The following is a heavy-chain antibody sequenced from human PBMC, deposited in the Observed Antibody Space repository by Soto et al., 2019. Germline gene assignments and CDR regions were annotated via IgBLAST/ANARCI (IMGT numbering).Heavy chain of an antibody. Sequence: QPGGSLRLSCAASGFAFSSFAMSWVRQAPGKGLEWVSAITGSGDATFYADSVRGRFTISRDNSKNTLYLQMNSLGAEDTALYYCASGLVGYCSSSSCHAYRFDPWGQGTLVTV. CDR3: ASGLVGYCSSSSCHAYRFDP. D-gene: IGHD2-2*01. J-gene: IGHJ5*02. CDR2: ITGSGDAT. CDR1: GFAFSSFA. V-gene: IGHV3-23*01.